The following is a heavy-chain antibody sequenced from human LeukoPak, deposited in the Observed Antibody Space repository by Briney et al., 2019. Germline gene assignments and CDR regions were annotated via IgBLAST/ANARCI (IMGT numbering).Heavy chain of an antibody. CDR1: DFSVNNNY. V-gene: IGHV3-53*01. Sequence: PGGFLRLACAASDFSVNNNYVDWVRQAPGKGLEWVSCIDCFGIKTYADSVQGRFTVSRDSSRNMVFLQMNSLRVEDTAVYYCAGGKYYGSGTRPGYLGYWGLGTMVTVSS. CDR3: AGGKYYGSGTRPGYLGY. CDR2: IDCFGIK. D-gene: IGHD3-10*01. J-gene: IGHJ4*02.